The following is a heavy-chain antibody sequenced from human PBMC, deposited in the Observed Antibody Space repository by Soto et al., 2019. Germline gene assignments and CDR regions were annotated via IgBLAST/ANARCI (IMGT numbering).Heavy chain of an antibody. CDR3: ASGIQLWLRRINNGYSG. CDR2: IIPMFGTA. J-gene: IGHJ4*02. Sequence: QVQLVQSGAEVKKPESSVKVSCKAPGGTFSTYAISWVRQAPGQGLEWMGGIIPMFGTANYAKQFQDKDTNTEDRSTNTVYMVLSSLTSQDTAVNFCASGIQLWLRRINNGYSGWGQGTLVTVSS. V-gene: IGHV1-69*14. D-gene: IGHD5-18*01. CDR1: GGTFSTYA.